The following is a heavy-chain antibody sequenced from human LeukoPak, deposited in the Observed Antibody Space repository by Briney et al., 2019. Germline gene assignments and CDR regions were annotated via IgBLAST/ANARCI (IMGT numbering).Heavy chain of an antibody. CDR1: GFTLSSYW. D-gene: IGHD2-8*01. CDR3: AREKWSQVSLDY. Sequence: GGSLRLSCAASGFTLSSYWMSWVRQTPGRGLEWVANIKHDGSEKYYVDSVKGRFTISRDNAKNSVYLQMNSLRAGDTAVYYCAREKWSQVSLDYWGQGTPVTVSS. CDR2: IKHDGSEK. J-gene: IGHJ4*02. V-gene: IGHV3-7*01.